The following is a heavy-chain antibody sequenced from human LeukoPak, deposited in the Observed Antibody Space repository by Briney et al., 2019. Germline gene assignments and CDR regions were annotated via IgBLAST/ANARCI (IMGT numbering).Heavy chain of an antibody. Sequence: PSETLSLTCTVSGGSISSYYWSWIQQPPGKGLEWIGYIYYSGSTNYNPSLKSRVTISVDTSKNQFSLKLSSVTAADTAVYYCARLLAAAGLIYFDYWGQGTLVTVSS. CDR2: IYYSGST. CDR1: GGSISSYY. J-gene: IGHJ4*02. V-gene: IGHV4-59*01. CDR3: ARLLAAAGLIYFDY. D-gene: IGHD6-13*01.